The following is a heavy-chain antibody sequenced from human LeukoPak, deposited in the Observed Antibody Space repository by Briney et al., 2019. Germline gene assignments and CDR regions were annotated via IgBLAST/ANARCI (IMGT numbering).Heavy chain of an antibody. Sequence: ASVKVSCKASGYTFTGYYMHWVRQAPGQGLEWMGWINPNSGGTNYAQKFQGRVTMTRDTSISTAYMELSRLRSDDTAVYYCARDRSNQSWFDPWGQGALVTVSS. V-gene: IGHV1-2*02. J-gene: IGHJ5*02. D-gene: IGHD4-11*01. CDR3: ARDRSNQSWFDP. CDR1: GYTFTGYY. CDR2: INPNSGGT.